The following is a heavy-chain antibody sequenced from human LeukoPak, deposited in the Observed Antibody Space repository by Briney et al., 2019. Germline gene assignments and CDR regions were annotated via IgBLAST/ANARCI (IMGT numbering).Heavy chain of an antibody. J-gene: IGHJ6*03. CDR1: GYTLTSYG. CDR2: INPNSGGT. Sequence: ASVKVSCKASGYTLTSYGINWVRQAPGQGLEWMGWINPNSGGTNYAQKFQGRVTMTRDTSISTAYMELRRLRSDDTAVYYCARGLPAPADQYYMDVWGKGTTVTVSS. D-gene: IGHD2-2*01. CDR3: ARGLPAPADQYYMDV. V-gene: IGHV1-2*02.